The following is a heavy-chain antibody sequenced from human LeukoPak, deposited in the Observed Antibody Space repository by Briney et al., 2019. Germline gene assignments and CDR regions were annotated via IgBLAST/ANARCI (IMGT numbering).Heavy chain of an antibody. CDR3: ARGGYSGYDPFDY. J-gene: IGHJ4*02. V-gene: IGHV4-59*01. CDR1: GGSISSYY. CDR2: IYYSGST. Sequence: SETLSLTCTVSGGSISSYYWSWIRQPPGKGLEWIGYIYYSGSTNYNPSLKGRVTISVDTSKNQFSLKLSSVTAADTAVYYCARGGYSGYDPFDYWGQGTLVTVS. D-gene: IGHD5-12*01.